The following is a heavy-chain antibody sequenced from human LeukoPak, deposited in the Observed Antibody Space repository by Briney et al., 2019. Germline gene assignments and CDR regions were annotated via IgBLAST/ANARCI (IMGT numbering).Heavy chain of an antibody. CDR1: GGSFSGYY. CDR3: ARDWDCSSTSCLRGGAYYYMDV. D-gene: IGHD2-2*01. Sequence: PSETLSLTCAVYGGSFSGYYWSWIRQPPGKGLEWIGEINHSGSTNYNPSLKSRVTISVDTSKNQFSLKLSSVTAADTAVYYCARDWDCSSTSCLRGGAYYYMDVWGKGTTVTVSS. CDR2: INHSGST. V-gene: IGHV4-34*01. J-gene: IGHJ6*03.